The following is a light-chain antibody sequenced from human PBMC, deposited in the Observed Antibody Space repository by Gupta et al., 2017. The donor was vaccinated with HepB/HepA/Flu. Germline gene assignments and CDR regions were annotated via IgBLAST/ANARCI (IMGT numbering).Light chain of an antibody. V-gene: IGLV1-40*01. CDR3: QSYDSSLSGYVV. Sequence: QSVLTQPPSVSGAPGQRVTISCTGSSPNIGAGYDVHWYQQFPGTVPKLLIYGNSNRPSGVPDRFSGSKSGTSASLAITGLQAEDEADYYCQSYDSSLSGYVVFGGGTKLTVL. CDR1: SPNIGAGYD. CDR2: GNS. J-gene: IGLJ2*01.